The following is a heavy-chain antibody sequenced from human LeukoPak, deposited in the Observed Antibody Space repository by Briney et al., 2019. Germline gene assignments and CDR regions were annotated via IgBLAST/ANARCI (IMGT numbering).Heavy chain of an antibody. V-gene: IGHV3-30*04. CDR1: GFTFSTYA. CDR2: ISYDGSNK. CDR3: ASEGDY. J-gene: IGHJ4*02. Sequence: GGSLRLSCAASGFTFSTYAMHWVRQAPGKGLEWVAVISYDGSNKSYADPVKGRFTISRDNSKNTLYLQMNSLRAEDTAVYYCASEGDYWGQGTLVTVSS.